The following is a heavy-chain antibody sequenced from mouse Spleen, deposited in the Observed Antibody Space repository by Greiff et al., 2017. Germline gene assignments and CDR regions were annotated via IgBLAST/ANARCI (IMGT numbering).Heavy chain of an antibody. Sequence: VQLQQSGPELVKPGASVKISCKASGYSFTGYYMNWVKQSPEKSLEWIGEINPSTGGTTYNQKFKGKATLTVDKSSSTAHMELRSLTSEDSAVYYCARSGYDYDAMDYWGQGTSVTVSS. CDR2: INPSTGGT. V-gene: IGHV1-42*01. CDR1: GYSFTGYY. CDR3: ARSGYDYDAMDY. J-gene: IGHJ4*01. D-gene: IGHD3-1*01.